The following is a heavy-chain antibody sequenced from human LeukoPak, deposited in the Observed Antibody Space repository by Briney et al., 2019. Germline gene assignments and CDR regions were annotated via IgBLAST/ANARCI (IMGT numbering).Heavy chain of an antibody. CDR1: GGTFSSYA. CDR3: ASARYCSSTSCYWFWFDP. CDR2: IIPTFGTA. D-gene: IGHD2-2*01. V-gene: IGHV1-69*13. J-gene: IGHJ5*02. Sequence: GASVKVSFKASGGTFSSYAISWVRQAPGQGLEWMGGIIPTFGTANYAQKFQGRVTITADESTSTAYMELSSLRSEDTAVYYCASARYCSSTSCYWFWFDPWGQGTLVTVSS.